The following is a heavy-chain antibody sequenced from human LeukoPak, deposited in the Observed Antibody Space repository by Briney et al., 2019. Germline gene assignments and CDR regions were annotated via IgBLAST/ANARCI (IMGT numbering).Heavy chain of an antibody. J-gene: IGHJ3*02. CDR1: GFTFSNYG. CDR2: IWADGKNK. CDR3: VKERGPYNDFDI. D-gene: IGHD1-14*01. V-gene: IGHV3-33*06. Sequence: GGSLRLSCAASGFTFSNYGMHWVRQAPGKGLEWVSVIWADGKNKFYVDSVKGRFTIFRDNSKNTLDLQLNSLRAEDTAMYYCVKERGPYNDFDIWGQGTMVTVSS.